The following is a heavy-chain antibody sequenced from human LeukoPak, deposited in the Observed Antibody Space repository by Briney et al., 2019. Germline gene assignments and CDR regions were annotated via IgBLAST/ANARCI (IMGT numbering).Heavy chain of an antibody. CDR2: IDPHDSYS. D-gene: IGHD6-25*01. J-gene: IGHJ4*02. V-gene: IGHV5-10-1*01. CDR3: ARQSSGYLFDS. Sequence: GESLKISCKGSGYSFTSFWISWVRQMPGKGLEWMGRIDPHDSYSDYSPSFEGHVTISTDKSINTAYLQWSSLKASDTAMYYCARQSSGYLFDSWGQGTLVTVSS. CDR1: GYSFTSFW.